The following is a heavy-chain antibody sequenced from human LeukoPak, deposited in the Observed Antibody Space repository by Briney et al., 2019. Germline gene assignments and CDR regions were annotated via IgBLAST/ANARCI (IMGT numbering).Heavy chain of an antibody. CDR2: INPNSGGT. Sequence: GASVKVSCKASGYTFTGYYMHWVRQAPGQGLEWMGWINPNSGGTNYAQKFQGRVTMTRDTSISTAYVELSRLRSDDTAVYYCARAQGKSYYYYYYMDVWGKGTTVTVSS. CDR3: ARAQGKSYYYYYYMDV. J-gene: IGHJ6*03. V-gene: IGHV1-2*02. CDR1: GYTFTGYY.